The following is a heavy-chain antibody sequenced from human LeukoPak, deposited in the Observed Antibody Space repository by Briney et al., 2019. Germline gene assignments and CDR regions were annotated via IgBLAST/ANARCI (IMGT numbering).Heavy chain of an antibody. D-gene: IGHD1-26*01. Sequence: SSETLSLTCTVSGGSISSSSYYWGWIRQPPGKGLEWIGSIYYSGSTYYNPSLKSRVTISVDTSKNQFSLKLSSVTAADTAVYYCARETLGIVGVRLAFDIWGQGTMVTVSS. CDR1: GGSISSSSYY. CDR2: IYYSGST. CDR3: ARETLGIVGVRLAFDI. V-gene: IGHV4-39*07. J-gene: IGHJ3*02.